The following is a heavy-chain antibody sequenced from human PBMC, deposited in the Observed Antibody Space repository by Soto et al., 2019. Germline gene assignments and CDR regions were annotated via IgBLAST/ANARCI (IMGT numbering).Heavy chain of an antibody. Sequence: QVQLVESGGGVVQPGRSLRLSCAASGFTFSSYGMHWVRQAPGKGLEWVAVISYDGSNKYYADSVKGRFTISRDNSKNTLYLQMNSLRAEDTAVYYCAKEFHSSLDYWGQGTLVTVSS. D-gene: IGHD6-13*01. CDR2: ISYDGSNK. J-gene: IGHJ4*02. CDR1: GFTFSSYG. CDR3: AKEFHSSLDY. V-gene: IGHV3-30*18.